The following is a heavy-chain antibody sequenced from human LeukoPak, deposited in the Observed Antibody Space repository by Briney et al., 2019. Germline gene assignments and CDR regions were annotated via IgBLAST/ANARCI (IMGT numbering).Heavy chain of an antibody. CDR3: ARDRTAYGDCEDWGNYYFDY. CDR1: GFTFSGYG. CDR2: IWYDGSNK. Sequence: TGGSLRLSCAASGFTFSGYGMHWVRQAPGKGLEWVAVIWYDGSNKYYADSVKGRFTISRDNSKNTLYLQMNSLRAEDTAVYYCARDRTAYGDCEDWGNYYFDYWGQGTLVTVSS. J-gene: IGHJ4*02. D-gene: IGHD4-17*01. V-gene: IGHV3-33*01.